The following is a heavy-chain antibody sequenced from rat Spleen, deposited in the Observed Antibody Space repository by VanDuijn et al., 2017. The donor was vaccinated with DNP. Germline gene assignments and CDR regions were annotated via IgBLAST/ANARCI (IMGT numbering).Heavy chain of an antibody. Sequence: EVQLVESGGGLVQPGRSLKLSCAASGFTFSDYYMAWVRQAPTKGLEWVAYIGSDGYAPYYGDSVKGRFTISRDNAKSNLYLQMNSLSSEDRATYYCRRWNSGHFDYWCQGVMVTVSS. CDR1: GFTFSDYY. V-gene: IGHV5-22*01. CDR2: IGSDGYAP. CDR3: RRWNSGHFDY. J-gene: IGHJ2*01. D-gene: IGHD4-3*01.